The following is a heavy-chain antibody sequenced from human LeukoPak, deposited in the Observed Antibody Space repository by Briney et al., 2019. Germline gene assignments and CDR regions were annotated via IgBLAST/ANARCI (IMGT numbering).Heavy chain of an antibody. J-gene: IGHJ4*02. CDR3: ARRKAKTPNYFDY. CDR1: GGSVSSSSYY. CDR2: IYYSGST. Sequence: PSETLSLTCPVSGGSVSSSSYYWAWIRQPPGKGLEWIGSIYYSGSTYYNPSLKSRVSISVDTSKNQFSLKLTSVTAADTAMYYCARRKAKTPNYFDYWGQGALVTVSS. V-gene: IGHV4-39*01.